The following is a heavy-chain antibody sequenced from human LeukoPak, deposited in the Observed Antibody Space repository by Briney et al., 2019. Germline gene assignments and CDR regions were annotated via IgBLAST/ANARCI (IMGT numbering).Heavy chain of an antibody. CDR3: ASENIVGTSGALFDY. D-gene: IGHD5-12*01. Sequence: GGSLRLSCAASGFTFSRHAMNWVRQAPGKGLEWVSSITSSGSYRYHSDSVKGRFTISRDNAKNSLYLQMNSLRVEGTAVYYCASENIVGTSGALFDYWGQGTLVTVSS. J-gene: IGHJ4*02. CDR1: GFTFSRHA. V-gene: IGHV3-21*01. CDR2: ITSSGSYR.